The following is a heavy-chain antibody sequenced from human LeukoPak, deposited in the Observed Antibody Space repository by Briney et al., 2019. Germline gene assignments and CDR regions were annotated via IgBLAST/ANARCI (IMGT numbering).Heavy chain of an antibody. Sequence: GGSLRLSCAASGFTFSSYWMSWVRQAPGKGLEWVANIKQDGSEKYYVDSVKGRFTISRDNAKNSLYLQMNSLRAEDTAVYYCARDGARSGWYGGLDYWGQGTLVTVSS. V-gene: IGHV3-7*01. CDR3: ARDGARSGWYGGLDY. CDR2: IKQDGSEK. J-gene: IGHJ4*02. D-gene: IGHD6-19*01. CDR1: GFTFSSYW.